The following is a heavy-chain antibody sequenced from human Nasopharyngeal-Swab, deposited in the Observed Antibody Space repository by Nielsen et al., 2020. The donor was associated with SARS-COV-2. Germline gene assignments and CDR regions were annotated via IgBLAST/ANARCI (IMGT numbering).Heavy chain of an antibody. CDR1: GFTFSSYA. D-gene: IGHD3-9*01. CDR2: ISYDGGNT. V-gene: IGHV3-30-3*01. CDR3: ARGRYSDILTGYAAAFYI. Sequence: GGSLRLSCAASGFTFSSYAMHWVRQAPGKGLEWVAVISYDGGNTYYADSVKGRFPISRDNSKNTLYLQMNSLRAEDTAFYYCARGRYSDILTGYAAAFYIWGQGTMVTVSS. J-gene: IGHJ3*02.